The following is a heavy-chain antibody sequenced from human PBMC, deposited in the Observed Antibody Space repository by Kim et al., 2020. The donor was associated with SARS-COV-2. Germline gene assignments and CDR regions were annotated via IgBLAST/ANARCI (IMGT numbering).Heavy chain of an antibody. CDR2: INHSGST. CDR1: GGSFSGYY. D-gene: IGHD2-2*01. V-gene: IGHV4-34*01. Sequence: SETLSLTCAVYGGSFSGYYWSWIRQPPGKGLEWIGEINHSGSTNYNPSLKSRVTISVDTSKNQFSLKLSSVTAADTAVYYCARGRGYQLLSRWFDPWGQG. CDR3: ARGRGYQLLSRWFDP. J-gene: IGHJ5*02.